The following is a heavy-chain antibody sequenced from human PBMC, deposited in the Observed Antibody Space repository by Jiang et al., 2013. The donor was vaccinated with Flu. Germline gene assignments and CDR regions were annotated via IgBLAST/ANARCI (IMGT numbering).Heavy chain of an antibody. CDR3: ASDRGYNCFDP. J-gene: IGHJ5*02. CDR1: GFTFSSYA. Sequence: VQLLESGGGLVQPGGSLRLSCAASGFTFSSYAMSWVRQAPGKGLEWVANINPDGSAKTYLDSVKGRFTISRDNAKNSLYLQMNSLRGEDTAVYYCASDRGYNCFDPWGAREPWSPSPQ. V-gene: IGHV3-7*03. CDR2: INPDGSAK. D-gene: IGHD3-16*01.